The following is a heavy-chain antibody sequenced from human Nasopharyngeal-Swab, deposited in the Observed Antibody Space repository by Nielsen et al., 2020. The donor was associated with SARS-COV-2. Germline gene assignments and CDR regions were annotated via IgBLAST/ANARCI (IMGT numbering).Heavy chain of an antibody. CDR1: GFTFSSYA. Sequence: GESLKISCAASGFTFSSYAMHWVRQAPGKGLEWVAVISYDGSNKYYADSVKGRFTISRDNSKNTLYPQMNSLRAEDTAVYYCARDPGRYSSASEKLYFDYWGQGTLVTVSS. J-gene: IGHJ4*02. CDR3: ARDPGRYSSASEKLYFDY. CDR2: ISYDGSNK. D-gene: IGHD5-18*01. V-gene: IGHV3-30-3*01.